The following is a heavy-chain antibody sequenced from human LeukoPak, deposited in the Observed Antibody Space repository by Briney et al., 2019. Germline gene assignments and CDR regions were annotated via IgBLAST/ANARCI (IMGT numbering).Heavy chain of an antibody. CDR2: TSYDGSNK. V-gene: IGHV3-30*03. CDR1: GFTFSNYG. D-gene: IGHD3-3*01. Sequence: GTSLRLSCAASGFTFSNYGMHWVRQAPGKGLEWVAVTSYDGSNKYYVDSVKGRFTISRDNSKNTLYLQMNSLRAQDSAIYYCARDPRLEISGMVIDMLDYWGRGTLVTVSS. CDR3: ARDPRLEISGMVIDMLDY. J-gene: IGHJ4*02.